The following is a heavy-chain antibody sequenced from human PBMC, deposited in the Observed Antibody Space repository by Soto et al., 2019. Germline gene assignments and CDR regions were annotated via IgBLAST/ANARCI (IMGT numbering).Heavy chain of an antibody. D-gene: IGHD1-26*01. V-gene: IGHV4-34*01. CDR3: ARRTAYSGSYWELGWYFDL. J-gene: IGHJ2*01. CDR1: GGSFSGYY. CDR2: INHSGST. Sequence: QVQLQQWGAGLLKPSETLSLTCAVYGGSFSGYYWSWIRQPPGKGLEWIGEINHSGSTNYNPSLKRRVTISVDTPKNQSTLKLSSVTAADTAVYYCARRTAYSGSYWELGWYFDLWGRGTLVTVSS.